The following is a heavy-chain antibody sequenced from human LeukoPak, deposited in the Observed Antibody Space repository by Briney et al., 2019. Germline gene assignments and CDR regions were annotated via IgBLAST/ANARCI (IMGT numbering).Heavy chain of an antibody. V-gene: IGHV3-15*01. Sequence: GGSLRLSRTASGFTFSNFWMGWVRQAPGKGLEWVGRIQSKTDGGKTDYAAPVKGRFTISRDDSKNTLYLQMNSLKTEDTAIYYCTTGIRGDWGQGTLVTVSS. J-gene: IGHJ4*02. CDR1: GFTFSNFW. CDR3: TTGIRGD. D-gene: IGHD3-3*02. CDR2: IQSKTDGGKT.